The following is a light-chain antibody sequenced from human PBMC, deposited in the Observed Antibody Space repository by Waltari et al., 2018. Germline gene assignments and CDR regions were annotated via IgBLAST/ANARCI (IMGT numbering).Light chain of an antibody. J-gene: IGLJ3*02. CDR2: KDS. CDR3: QSADTSDTWL. V-gene: IGLV3-25*03. Sequence: SSELTQPPSVSVSPGQTAKITCSGDALPRQYVYWYQQKPGQAPVLLIYKDSERPYGDPERFSGSSSVTRVTLTISGVQAEDEAEYYCQSADTSDTWLFGGWTKLTVL. CDR1: ALPRQY.